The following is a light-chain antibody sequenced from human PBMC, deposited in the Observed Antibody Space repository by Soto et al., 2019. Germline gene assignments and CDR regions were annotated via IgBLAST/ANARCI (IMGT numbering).Light chain of an antibody. CDR1: QNVYSNY. CDR3: QQYDSSPRT. V-gene: IGKV3-20*01. Sequence: DIVLTQSPGTLSLSPGERATLSCRASQNVYSNYLAWYQRKPGHAPRLLIYAAFVRATGIPDRFSGSGSGTDFTLTISGLEPEDFAVYYCQQYDSSPRTFGQGTKVDIK. CDR2: AAF. J-gene: IGKJ1*01.